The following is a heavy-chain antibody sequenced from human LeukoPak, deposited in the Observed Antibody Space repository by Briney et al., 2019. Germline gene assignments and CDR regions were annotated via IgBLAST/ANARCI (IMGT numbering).Heavy chain of an antibody. D-gene: IGHD3-22*01. V-gene: IGHV3-74*01. CDR3: ARAPSEIGGYYPEYFRH. CDR1: GFTSSTYW. Sequence: GGSLRLSCAASGFTSSTYWMHWVRQAPGKGLVWVSRIKSDGSTNYADSVKGRFTISRDNAKNTVSLQMNSLRAEDTGVYYCARAPSEIGGYYPEYFRHWGQGTLVTVSS. CDR2: IKSDGST. J-gene: IGHJ1*01.